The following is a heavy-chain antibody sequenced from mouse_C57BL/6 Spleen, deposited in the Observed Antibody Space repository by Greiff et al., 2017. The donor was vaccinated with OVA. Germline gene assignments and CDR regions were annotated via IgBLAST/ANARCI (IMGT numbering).Heavy chain of an antibody. D-gene: IGHD3-3*01. J-gene: IGHJ2*01. V-gene: IGHV5-16*01. CDR3: ARAGRSFDY. CDR1: GFTFSDYY. Sequence: EVQVVESEGGLVQPGSSMKLSCTASGFTFSDYYMAWVRQVPEKGLEWVANINYDGSSTYYLDSLKSRFIISRDNAKNILYLQMSSLKSEDTATYYCARAGRSFDYWGQGTTLTVSS. CDR2: INYDGSST.